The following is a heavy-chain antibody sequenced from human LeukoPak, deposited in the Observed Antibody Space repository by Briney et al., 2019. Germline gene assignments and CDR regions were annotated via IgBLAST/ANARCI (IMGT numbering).Heavy chain of an antibody. J-gene: IGHJ5*02. CDR3: AKGVGWFPS. D-gene: IGHD3-10*01. CDR2: ISDSGSET. Sequence: QAGGSLRLSCAASGFTFNSYAMSWVRQAPGKGLEWVSVISDSGSETFYADSVKGRFTISRDNSKNTLYPQINSLRAEDTAIYYCAKGVGWFPSWGQGTLVTVSS. V-gene: IGHV3-23*01. CDR1: GFTFNSYA.